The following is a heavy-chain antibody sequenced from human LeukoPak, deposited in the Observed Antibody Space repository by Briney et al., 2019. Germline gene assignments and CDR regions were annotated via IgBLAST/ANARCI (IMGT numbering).Heavy chain of an antibody. CDR1: GGSISSNSYY. Sequence: SETLSLTCTVSGGSISSNSYYWGWIRQSPGKGLEWIGSIYYSGSTYYNPSLKGRVTISVDTSKNQFSLKLSSVTAADTAMYYCARNRYYYGSGSYGVPNWFDPWGQGTLVTVSS. J-gene: IGHJ5*02. CDR3: ARNRYYYGSGSYGVPNWFDP. V-gene: IGHV4-39*01. D-gene: IGHD3-10*01. CDR2: IYYSGST.